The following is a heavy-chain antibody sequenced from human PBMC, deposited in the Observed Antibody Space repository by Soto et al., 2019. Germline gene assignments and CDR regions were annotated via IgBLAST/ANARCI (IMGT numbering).Heavy chain of an antibody. CDR3: AAGGSYRLLPFDY. V-gene: IGHV4-39*01. CDR2: IYSRGST. J-gene: IGHJ4*02. CDR1: GGSIRSRSYY. Sequence: QLQLQESGPGLVKPSETLSLTCTVSGGSIRSRSYYWGWIRPPPGKGLEWIGSIYSRGSTYYNPSLKSRVTIPLEPSKNQFSLTLSYVTAADPAVYYCAAGGSYRLLPFDYWGQGTLVTVSS. D-gene: IGHD3-16*02.